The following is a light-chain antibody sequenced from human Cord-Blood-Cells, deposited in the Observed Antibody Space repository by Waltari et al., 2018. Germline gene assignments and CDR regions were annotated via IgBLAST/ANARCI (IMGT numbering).Light chain of an antibody. CDR3: QQYDNLPLT. CDR1: QDISNY. J-gene: IGKJ4*01. V-gene: IGKV1-33*01. Sequence: DIQMTQSPSSLSASVGDRVTITCHASQDISNYLNWYQQKPGKAPKLLIYDASNLETGVPSRFSGSGSGTDFTFTISSLQPEDIATYYCQQYDNLPLTFGGGTKGRSN. CDR2: DAS.